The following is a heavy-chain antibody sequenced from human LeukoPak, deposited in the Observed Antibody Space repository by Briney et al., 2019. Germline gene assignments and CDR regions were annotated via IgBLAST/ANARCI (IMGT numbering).Heavy chain of an antibody. Sequence: GGSLRLSCAASGFTFSSYAMSWVRQAPGKGLEWVSAISGSGGSTYYADSVKGRFTISRDNSKNTLYLQMNSLRAEDTAVYHCAKSGYYYDSSGYLGSIFDYWGQGTLVTVSS. CDR1: GFTFSSYA. J-gene: IGHJ4*02. CDR3: AKSGYYYDSSGYLGSIFDY. D-gene: IGHD3-22*01. CDR2: ISGSGGST. V-gene: IGHV3-23*01.